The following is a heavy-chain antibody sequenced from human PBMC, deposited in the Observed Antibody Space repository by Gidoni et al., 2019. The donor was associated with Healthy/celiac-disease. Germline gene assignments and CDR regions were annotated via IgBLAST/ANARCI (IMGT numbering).Heavy chain of an antibody. D-gene: IGHD2-2*01. CDR3: ARHERDIVVVPAAIHYGMDV. CDR2: IDPSDSYT. CDR1: GYSFTSYW. Sequence: GSGYSFTSYWISWVRQMPGKGLEWMGRIDPSDSYTNYSPSFQGHVTISADKSISTAYLQWSSLKASDTAMYYCARHERDIVVVPAAIHYGMDVWGQGTTVTVSS. J-gene: IGHJ6*02. V-gene: IGHV5-10-1*01.